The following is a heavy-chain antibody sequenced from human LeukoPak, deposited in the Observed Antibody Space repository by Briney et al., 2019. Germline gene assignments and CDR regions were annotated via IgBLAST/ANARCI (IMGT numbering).Heavy chain of an antibody. CDR1: GFSFGTSG. CDR2: VWYDGTNK. V-gene: IGHV3-33*01. CDR3: ARYCSSTSCSHNAFDI. J-gene: IGHJ3*02. Sequence: GRSLRLSCAASGFSFGTSGMHWVRQAPGKGLEWVAVVWYDGTNKHYADSVKGRFTISRDNSKNTLYLQMNSLRIEDTAVYYCARYCSSTSCSHNAFDIWGQGTLVTVS. D-gene: IGHD2-2*01.